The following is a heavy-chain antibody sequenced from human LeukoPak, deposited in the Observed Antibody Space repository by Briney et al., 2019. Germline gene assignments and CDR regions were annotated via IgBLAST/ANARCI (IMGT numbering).Heavy chain of an antibody. CDR2: ISSSSSTI. J-gene: IGHJ5*02. V-gene: IGHV3-48*02. CDR3: ARDVVVVPAAIARISNWFDP. D-gene: IGHD2-2*01. CDR1: GFTFSSYS. Sequence: GGSLRLSCAASGFTFSSYSMNWVRQAPGKGLEWVSYISSSSSTIYYADSVKGRFTTSRDNAKNSLYLQMNSLRDEDTAVYYCARDVVVVPAAIARISNWFDPWGQGTLVTVSS.